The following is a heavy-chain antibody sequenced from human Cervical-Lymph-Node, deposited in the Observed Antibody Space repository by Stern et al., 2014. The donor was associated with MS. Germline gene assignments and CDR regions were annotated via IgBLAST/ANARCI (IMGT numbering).Heavy chain of an antibody. D-gene: IGHD3/OR15-3a*01. CDR3: ASGTGSKRPTGNY. V-gene: IGHV1-46*01. CDR2: INTSGDSA. J-gene: IGHJ4*02. Sequence: VQLEESGAEVKKPGASVKVSCKASGYTFTSHYMHWVRQAPGQGLEWGGIINTSGDSARYAQKLQGRVTMTRDTSTSTVYMELSSLRSEDTAVYYCASGTGSKRPTGNYWGQGTLVTVSS. CDR1: GYTFTSHY.